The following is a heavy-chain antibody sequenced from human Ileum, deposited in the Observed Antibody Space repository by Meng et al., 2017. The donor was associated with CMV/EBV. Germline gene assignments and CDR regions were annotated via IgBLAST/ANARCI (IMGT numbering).Heavy chain of an antibody. CDR3: ATLGFRRIDY. CDR1: GFTFSSTW. V-gene: IGHV3-7*01. CDR2: IKPDGSEN. J-gene: IGHJ4*01. D-gene: IGHD5-18*01. Sequence: GESLKISCAASGFTFSSTWMGWVRQGPGKGLEWVANIKPDGSENWSTDSVKGRFTISRDNAKNSLFLQMNSLRADDTAVYFCATLGFRRIDYWGHGTRVTVSS.